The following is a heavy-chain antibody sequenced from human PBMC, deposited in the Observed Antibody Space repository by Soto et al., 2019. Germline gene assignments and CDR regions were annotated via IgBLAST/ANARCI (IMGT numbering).Heavy chain of an antibody. CDR2: INHSGRT. V-gene: IGHV4-34*01. Sequence: SETLSLTCAVYGGSFSGYYWSWIRQPPGKGLEWIGEINHSGRTNYNPSLKSRITISVDTTKNQFSLKLSLVPAADAAVYYCARGHIAVAGALDYWGQGTLVTVSS. CDR1: GGSFSGYY. J-gene: IGHJ4*02. D-gene: IGHD6-19*01. CDR3: ARGHIAVAGALDY.